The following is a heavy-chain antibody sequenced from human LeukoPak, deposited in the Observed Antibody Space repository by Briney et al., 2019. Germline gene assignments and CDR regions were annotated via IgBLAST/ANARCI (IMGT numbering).Heavy chain of an antibody. CDR3: AREGRYFDWLLDAFEI. Sequence: PGGSLRLSCAASGFTVSSNYMSWVRQAPGKGLEWVSVIYSGGSTYYADSVKGRFTISRDNSNNTRYLQMNSLRAEDTAVYYCAREGRYFDWLLDAFEIWGQGKMVTVSP. CDR1: GFTVSSNY. CDR2: IYSGGST. J-gene: IGHJ3*02. D-gene: IGHD3-9*01. V-gene: IGHV3-66*01.